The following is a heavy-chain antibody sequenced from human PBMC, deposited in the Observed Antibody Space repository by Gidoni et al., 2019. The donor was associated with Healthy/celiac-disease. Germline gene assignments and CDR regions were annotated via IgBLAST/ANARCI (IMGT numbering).Heavy chain of an antibody. J-gene: IGHJ6*03. Sequence: QVQLVESGGGVVQPGRSLRLSGAAAGFTFSSYPLPLVRQAPGKGLEWVAVISYDGSNKYYADSVKGRFTISRDNSKNTLYLQMNSLRAEDTAVYYCARDGYGDPATQDHRDYYYYMDVWGKGTTVTVSS. D-gene: IGHD4-17*01. CDR3: ARDGYGDPATQDHRDYYYYMDV. CDR1: GFTFSSYP. CDR2: ISYDGSNK. V-gene: IGHV3-30-3*01.